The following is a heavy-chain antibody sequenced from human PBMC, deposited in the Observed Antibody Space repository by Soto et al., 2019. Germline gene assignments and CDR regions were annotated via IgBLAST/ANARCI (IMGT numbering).Heavy chain of an antibody. Sequence: GWSLRLSCGASGFTFSSYSMTWVRQSPGKGLEWVAHITATGGTTYYADSVKGRFTISRDTSRNTLYPQMNSLRAEDTALYYCAKCMQAYWNYDAHHIWGQGTMVTVSS. CDR2: ITATGGTT. D-gene: IGHD1-7*01. J-gene: IGHJ3*02. CDR3: AKCMQAYWNYDAHHI. V-gene: IGHV3-23*01. CDR1: GFTFSSYS.